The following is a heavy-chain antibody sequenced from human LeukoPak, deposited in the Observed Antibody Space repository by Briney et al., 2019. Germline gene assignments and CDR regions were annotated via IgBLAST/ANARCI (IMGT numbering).Heavy chain of an antibody. CDR3: ARGAAAGVYYYYMDV. Sequence: GASVKVSCKASGYTFTTYYLHWVRQAPGQGLEWMGIINPNAGDTGYARKFLGRVTMTRDTSTSTVYMELSSLRSDDAAVYYCARGAAAGVYYYYMDVWGKGTTVIVSS. V-gene: IGHV1-46*01. CDR1: GYTFTTYY. CDR2: INPNAGDT. D-gene: IGHD6-13*01. J-gene: IGHJ6*03.